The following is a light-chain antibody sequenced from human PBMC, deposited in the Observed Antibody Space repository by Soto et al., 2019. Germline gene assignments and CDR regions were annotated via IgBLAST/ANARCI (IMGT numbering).Light chain of an antibody. V-gene: IGKV1-33*01. CDR2: DAS. CDR1: QDISIY. CDR3: QQYDSLSYT. J-gene: IGKJ2*01. Sequence: DIQMTQSPSSLSASVGDRVTITCQATQDISIYLNWYQQKPGKAPKLLIYDASNLETGVPSRFSGSGSGTDFTFTISSLRPEDTAKYYCQQYDSLSYTFGQGTKLEIK.